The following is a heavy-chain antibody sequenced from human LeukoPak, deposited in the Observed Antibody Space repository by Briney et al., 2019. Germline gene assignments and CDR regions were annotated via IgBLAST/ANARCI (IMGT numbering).Heavy chain of an antibody. CDR1: GFAFSSYA. Sequence: GGSLRLSCAASGFAFSSYAMHWVRQAPGKGLEWVAVISYDGSNKYYADSVKGRFTISRDNSKNTLYLQMNSLRAEDTAVYYCARDSVTFFDYWGQGTLVTVSS. CDR2: ISYDGSNK. D-gene: IGHD5-18*01. J-gene: IGHJ4*02. CDR3: ARDSVTFFDY. V-gene: IGHV3-30-3*01.